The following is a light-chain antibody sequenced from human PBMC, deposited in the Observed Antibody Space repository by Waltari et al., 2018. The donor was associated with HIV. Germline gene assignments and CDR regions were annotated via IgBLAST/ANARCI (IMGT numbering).Light chain of an antibody. V-gene: IGLV2-8*01. CDR2: DVT. J-gene: IGLJ2*01. CDR3: VSYTEKDTFLL. CDR1: SNAIGPYNF. Sequence: QSALTQPPSASGSPGQSVAIPCTGSSNAIGPYNFVSWSQHRPGKAPKLLIYDVTRRPPGIPDRFSGTKSGYTASLTVSDLQVEDEADYYCVSYTEKDTFLLFGGGTKLAV.